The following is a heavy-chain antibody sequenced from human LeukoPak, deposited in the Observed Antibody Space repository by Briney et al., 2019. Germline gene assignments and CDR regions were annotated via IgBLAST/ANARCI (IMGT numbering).Heavy chain of an antibody. CDR3: ARGYGDYGSYYYYMDV. D-gene: IGHD4-17*01. V-gene: IGHV1-69*05. Sequence: ASVKVSCKASGGTFSSYAISWVRQAPGQGLEWMGRIIPIFGTANYAQKLQGRVTITTDESTSTAYMELSSLRSEDTAVYYCARGYGDYGSYYYYMDVWGKGTTVTVSS. CDR1: GGTFSSYA. J-gene: IGHJ6*03. CDR2: IIPIFGTA.